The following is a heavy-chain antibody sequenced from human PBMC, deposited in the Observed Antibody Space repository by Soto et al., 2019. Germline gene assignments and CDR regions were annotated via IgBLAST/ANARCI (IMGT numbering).Heavy chain of an antibody. V-gene: IGHV1-69*13. CDR3: AREGGGLQPYYYYGMDV. J-gene: IGHJ6*02. D-gene: IGHD1-1*01. CDR2: TIPILGTA. Sequence: SGKVSCNASGGTFSSFAITWVRQAPGQGPEWMGGTIPILGTANYAQKFQGRVTIIADETTNTASLQMNSLRAEDTAVYYCAREGGGLQPYYYYGMDVWGQGTTVTVSS. CDR1: GGTFSSFA.